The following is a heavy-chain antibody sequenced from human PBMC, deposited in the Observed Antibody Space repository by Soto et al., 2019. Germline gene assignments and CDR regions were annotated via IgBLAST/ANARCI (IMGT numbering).Heavy chain of an antibody. CDR1: GFTFSSYG. CDR2: IWYDGSNK. J-gene: IGHJ4*02. D-gene: IGHD3-10*01. Sequence: SLRVSCAASGFTFSSYGMQWVRQAPGKGLEWVAVIWYDGSNKYYADSVKGRFTISRDNSKNTLYLQMNSLRAEDTAVYYCARDPTMVWGVRLDYWGQGTPVTVSS. CDR3: ARDPTMVWGVRLDY. V-gene: IGHV3-33*01.